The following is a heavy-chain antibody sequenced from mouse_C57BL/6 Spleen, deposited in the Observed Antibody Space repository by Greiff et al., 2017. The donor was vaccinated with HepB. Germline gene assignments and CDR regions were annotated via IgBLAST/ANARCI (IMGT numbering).Heavy chain of an antibody. D-gene: IGHD2-1*01. CDR2: ISYDGSN. J-gene: IGHJ2*01. CDR1: GYSITSGYY. CDR3: ARRVLYYGNYEDYFDY. V-gene: IGHV3-6*01. Sequence: ESGPGLVKPSQSLSLTCSVTGYSITSGYYWNWIRQFPGNKLEWMGYISYDGSNNYNPSLKNRISITRDTSKNQFFLKLNSVTTEDTATYYCARRVLYYGNYEDYFDYWGQGTTLTVSS.